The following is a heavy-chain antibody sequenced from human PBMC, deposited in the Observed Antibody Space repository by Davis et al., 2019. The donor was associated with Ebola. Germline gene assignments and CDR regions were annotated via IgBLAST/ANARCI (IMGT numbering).Heavy chain of an antibody. D-gene: IGHD3/OR15-3a*01. Sequence: SVKVSCKTSGGSFSSHPISWVRQAPRQGLEWMGGIIPIFDTPHYAQKFQGRITLTADASTSTAYMELSSLRSEDTATYFCARDLDGGNYYFDYWGPGTPVTVSS. V-gene: IGHV1-69*13. J-gene: IGHJ4*02. CDR3: ARDLDGGNYYFDY. CDR1: GGSFSSHP. CDR2: IIPIFDTP.